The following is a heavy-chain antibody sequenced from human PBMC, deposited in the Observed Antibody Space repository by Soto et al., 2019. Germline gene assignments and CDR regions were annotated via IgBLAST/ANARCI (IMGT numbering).Heavy chain of an antibody. Sequence: GGSLTLSCEPPGFTVTKYRMTSIRQAPETGLEWVANIDKDGSEEQYVDSVKGRFTISRDNARNSVYLQVNSLRAVDTVVYYCARDIDYYRFDQWGQGTLVTVSS. D-gene: IGHD3-10*01. CDR1: GFTVTKYR. CDR2: IDKDGSEE. CDR3: ARDIDYYRFDQ. V-gene: IGHV3-7*05. J-gene: IGHJ4*02.